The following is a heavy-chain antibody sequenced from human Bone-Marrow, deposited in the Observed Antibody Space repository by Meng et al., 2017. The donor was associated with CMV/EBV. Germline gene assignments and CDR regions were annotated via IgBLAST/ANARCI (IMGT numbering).Heavy chain of an antibody. D-gene: IGHD3-3*01. CDR2: ISNRGGST. CDR3: AKTKARNFWSGYLDY. J-gene: IGHJ4*02. Sequence: GESLKISCAASGFTFSDHYMDWVRQAPGKGLEWVSFISNRGGSTNYADSVKGRFTISRDNSKNTLHLLMDRLRVEDTAVYYCAKTKARNFWSGYLDYWGQGAQVTVSS. CDR1: GFTFSDHY. V-gene: IGHV3-23*01.